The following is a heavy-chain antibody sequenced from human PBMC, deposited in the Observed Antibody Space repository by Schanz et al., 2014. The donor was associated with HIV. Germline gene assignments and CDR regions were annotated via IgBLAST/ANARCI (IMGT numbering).Heavy chain of an antibody. V-gene: IGHV3-30-3*02. CDR3: AKVSDNYGSGLDY. CDR1: GFTFSNYA. D-gene: IGHD3-10*01. CDR2: ISYDGSNK. Sequence: QVQLVESGGGLVKPGRSLRLSCTASGFTFSNYAMHWVRQAPGKGLEWVAVISYDGSNKYYADSVKGRFTISRDNSKNTLYLQMNSLRADDTAVYYCAKVSDNYGSGLDYWGQGTLVTVSS. J-gene: IGHJ4*02.